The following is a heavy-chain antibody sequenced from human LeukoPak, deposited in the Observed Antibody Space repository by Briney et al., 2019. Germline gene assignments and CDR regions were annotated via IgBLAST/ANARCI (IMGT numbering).Heavy chain of an antibody. J-gene: IGHJ4*02. CDR3: VNQISGWVY. V-gene: IGHV3-64D*06. CDR2: ISSNGGTT. CDR1: GFTFSSYA. D-gene: IGHD6-19*01. Sequence: VGSLRLSCSASGFTFSSYAMHWVRQAPGKGLGYVSAISSNGGTTYYADSVKGRFTISRDNSKNTLYLQMSSLRAEDTAVYYCVNQISGWVYWGQGTLGTVSS.